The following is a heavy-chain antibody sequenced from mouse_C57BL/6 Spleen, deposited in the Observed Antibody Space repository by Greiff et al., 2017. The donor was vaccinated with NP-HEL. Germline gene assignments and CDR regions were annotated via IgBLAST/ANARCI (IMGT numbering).Heavy chain of an antibody. CDR1: GYTFTSYW. D-gene: IGHD1-1*01. J-gene: IGHJ1*03. CDR2: IYPGSGST. CDR3: ARGGVRYWYFDV. V-gene: IGHV1-55*01. Sequence: QVQLKQPGAELVKPGASVKMSCKASGYTFTSYWITWVKQRPGQGLEWIGDIYPGSGSTNYNEKFKSKATLTVDTSSSTAYMQLSSLTSEDSAVYYCARGGVRYWYFDVWGTGTTVTVSS.